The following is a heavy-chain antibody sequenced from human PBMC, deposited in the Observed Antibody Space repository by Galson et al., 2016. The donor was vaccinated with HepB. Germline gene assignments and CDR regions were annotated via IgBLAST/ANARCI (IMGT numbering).Heavy chain of an antibody. D-gene: IGHD2-15*01. CDR1: GFIFSNAW. Sequence: SLRLSCAGSGFIFSNAWMNWVRQAPGKGLEWVSRIKSKSDGGTTDYAAPVKGRFTISRDDSKNTIYLQMNGLKTEDSAVYYCTTELPYIAVVVAAVFWGQGTPVTVSS. CDR3: TTELPYIAVVVAAVF. J-gene: IGHJ4*02. V-gene: IGHV3-15*07. CDR2: IKSKSDGGTT.